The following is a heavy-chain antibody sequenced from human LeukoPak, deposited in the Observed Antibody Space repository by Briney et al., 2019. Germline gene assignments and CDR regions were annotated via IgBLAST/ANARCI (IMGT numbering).Heavy chain of an antibody. CDR2: INHSGST. CDR3: ARGVTSALSYYDGMDV. CDR1: IGSFSGYY. J-gene: IGHJ6*02. Sequence: PSQTLSLTCAVYIGSFSGYYWSWISQTPGKGLEWIGEINHSGSTYYNPSLESRVTISVDPSKNQFSLNLHSVTAADTAVYHCARGVTSALSYYDGMDVWGQGTTVTVSS. D-gene: IGHD3-16*01. V-gene: IGHV4-34*01.